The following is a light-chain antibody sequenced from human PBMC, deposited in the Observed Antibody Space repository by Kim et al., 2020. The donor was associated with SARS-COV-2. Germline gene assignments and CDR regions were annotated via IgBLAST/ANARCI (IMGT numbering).Light chain of an antibody. Sequence: DIQMTQSPSSVSASVGDRVTITCRASQGVGSRLAWYQQKPGKAPRLLIYSASSLQTGVTSRFSGSGSESDFTLTISSLQPEDSATYFCQQANSLPWTFGGGTKVDIK. V-gene: IGKV1-12*02. J-gene: IGKJ4*01. CDR2: SAS. CDR3: QQANSLPWT. CDR1: QGVGSR.